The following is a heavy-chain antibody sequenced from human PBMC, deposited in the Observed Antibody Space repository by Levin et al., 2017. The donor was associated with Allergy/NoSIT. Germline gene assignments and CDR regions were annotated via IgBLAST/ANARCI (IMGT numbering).Heavy chain of an antibody. CDR3: AREGGYCTSSNCFHLDP. Sequence: TSETLSLTCSVSGDSISTSYWNWIRQPPGKGLEWIGYIYYNGNTNYNPSLKSRVTISVDTSKNQFSLKLTSVTAADTAVYYCAREGGYCTSSNCFHLDPWGQGTLVTVSS. CDR1: GDSISTSY. CDR2: IYYNGNT. J-gene: IGHJ5*02. D-gene: IGHD2-2*01. V-gene: IGHV4-59*01.